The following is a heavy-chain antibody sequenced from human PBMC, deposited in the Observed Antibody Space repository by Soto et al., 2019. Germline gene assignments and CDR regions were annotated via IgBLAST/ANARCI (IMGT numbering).Heavy chain of an antibody. CDR2: IIPILGIA. Sequence: QVQLVQSGAEVKKPGSSVKVSCKASGGTFSSYTISWVRQAPGQGLEWMGRIIPILGIANYAQKFQGRVTITADKSTSTAYMELSSLRSEDKAVYYCARGGYCSGGSCYSDYWGQGTLVTVSS. CDR1: GGTFSSYT. V-gene: IGHV1-69*02. D-gene: IGHD2-15*01. CDR3: ARGGYCSGGSCYSDY. J-gene: IGHJ4*02.